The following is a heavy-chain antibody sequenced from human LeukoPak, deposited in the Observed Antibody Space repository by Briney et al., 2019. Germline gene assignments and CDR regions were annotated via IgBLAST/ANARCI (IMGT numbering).Heavy chain of an antibody. CDR3: ARDTSSGWSDPDY. V-gene: IGHV3-21*01. Sequence: GSLRLSCAASGFTFSSYSMNWVRQAPGKGLEWVSSISSSSSYIYYADLVKGRFTISRDNAKNSLYLQMNSLRAEDTAVYYCARDTSSGWSDPDYWGQGTLVTVSS. CDR1: GFTFSSYS. J-gene: IGHJ4*02. CDR2: ISSSSSYI. D-gene: IGHD6-19*01.